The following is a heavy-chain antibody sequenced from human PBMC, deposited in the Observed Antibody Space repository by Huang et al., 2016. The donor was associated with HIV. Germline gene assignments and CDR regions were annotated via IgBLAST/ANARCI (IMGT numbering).Heavy chain of an antibody. V-gene: IGHV1-8*02. D-gene: IGHD4-17*01. J-gene: IGHJ4*02. CDR3: ARSAYGDLDY. CDR2: MNPNTGNT. Sequence: QVHLVQSGAEVKKPGASVKVSCKASGYTFTNYDLNWVRQALGRVLEWRGCMNPNTGNTGFAQSFQGRVTMTRKTSITTAYMELTSLTSEDTAVYYCARSAYGDLDYWGLGTLVIVSS. CDR1: GYTFTNYD.